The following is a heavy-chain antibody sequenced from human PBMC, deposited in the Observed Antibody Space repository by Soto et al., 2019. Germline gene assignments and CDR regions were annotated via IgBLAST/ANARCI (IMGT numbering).Heavy chain of an antibody. J-gene: IGHJ4*02. CDR2: ISYDGSNK. V-gene: IGHV3-30*18. Sequence: LRLSCAASGFTFSSYGMHWVRQAPGKGLEWVAVISYDGSNKYYADSVKGRFTISRDNSKNTLYLQMNSLRAEDTAVYYCAKGYDFWSGYTFDYWGQGTLVTVSS. CDR3: AKGYDFWSGYTFDY. D-gene: IGHD3-3*01. CDR1: GFTFSSYG.